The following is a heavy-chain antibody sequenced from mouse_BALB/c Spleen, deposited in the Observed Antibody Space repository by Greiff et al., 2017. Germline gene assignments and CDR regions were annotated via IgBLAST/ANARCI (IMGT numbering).Heavy chain of an antibody. Sequence: DLVKPGASVKLSCKASGYTFTSYWINWIKQRPGQGLEWIGRIAPGSGSTYYNEMFKGKATLTVDTSSSTAYIQLSSLSSEDSAVYCGARWGYFDYWGQGTTLTVSS. CDR3: ARWGYFDY. CDR1: GYTFTSYW. V-gene: IGHV1S41*01. CDR2: IAPGSGST. J-gene: IGHJ2*01.